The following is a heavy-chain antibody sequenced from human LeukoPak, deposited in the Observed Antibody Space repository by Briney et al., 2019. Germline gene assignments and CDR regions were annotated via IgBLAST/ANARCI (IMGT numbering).Heavy chain of an antibody. V-gene: IGHV1-2*06. CDR1: GYTFIDYW. J-gene: IGHJ4*02. D-gene: IGHD3-3*01. CDR3: ARDRDGGVGTIDY. CDR2: ININSGGI. Sequence: ASVKVSCEASGYTFIDYWIHWVRQAPGQGLEWMGRININSGGINYAQKFQGRVTMTRATSISTAYMELSRLRFDDTAVYYCARDRDGGVGTIDYWGQGTLVPVSS.